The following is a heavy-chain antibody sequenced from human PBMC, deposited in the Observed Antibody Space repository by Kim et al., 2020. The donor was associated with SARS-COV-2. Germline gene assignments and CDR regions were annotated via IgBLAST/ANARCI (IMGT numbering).Heavy chain of an antibody. CDR2: INADGSTT. CDR3: VRGHSNLSPGY. D-gene: IGHD3-22*01. CDR1: GFTFTNYW. V-gene: IGHV3-74*01. J-gene: IGHJ4*02. Sequence: GGSLRLFCAASGFTFTNYWMHWVRQVPGKGLLWVSEINADGSTTTYADSVKGRFTISRDNAKNTVFLQMNSLGVEDTAVYYCVRGHSNLSPGYWGQGTLVTVSA.